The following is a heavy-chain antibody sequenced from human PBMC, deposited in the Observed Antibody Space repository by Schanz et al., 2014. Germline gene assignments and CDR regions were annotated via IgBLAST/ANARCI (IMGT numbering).Heavy chain of an antibody. CDR1: GFTFSSYA. J-gene: IGHJ3*02. D-gene: IGHD4-17*01. Sequence: EVQLLESGGGLVQPGGSLRLSCAASGFTFSSYAMSWVRQAPGKGLEWVSAISGSGGSTYYADSVKGRFTISRDNSKNTLYLQMNSLRAEDTAVYYCARKMKLGVYGGKGHDSLDIWGHGTMXTVSS. CDR3: ARKMKLGVYGGKGHDSLDI. CDR2: ISGSGGST. V-gene: IGHV3-23*01.